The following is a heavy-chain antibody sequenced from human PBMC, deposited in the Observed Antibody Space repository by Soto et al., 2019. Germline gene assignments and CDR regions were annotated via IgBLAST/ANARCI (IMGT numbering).Heavy chain of an antibody. D-gene: IGHD6-13*01. Sequence: PVGSLRLSCAASGFTFSSYAMHWVRQAPGKGLEWVAVISYDGSNKYYADSVKGRFTISRDNSKNTLYLQMNSLRAEDTAVYYCARDSAGIAASGAFDIWGQGTMVTVS. CDR1: GFTFSSYA. CDR3: ARDSAGIAASGAFDI. V-gene: IGHV3-30-3*01. CDR2: ISYDGSNK. J-gene: IGHJ3*02.